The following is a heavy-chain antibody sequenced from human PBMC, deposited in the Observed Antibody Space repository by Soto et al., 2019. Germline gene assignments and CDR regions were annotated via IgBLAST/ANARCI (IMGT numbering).Heavy chain of an antibody. CDR1: GYTFSGNA. J-gene: IGHJ6*02. CDR3: ARGIAAAAARGMDV. Sequence: ASVKVSCKASGYTFSGNAMHWVRQAPGQRLEWMGWINANSGSTKYAQKFQGRVTMTRDTSISTAYMELSRLRSDDTAVYYCARGIAAAAARGMDVWGQGTTVTVSS. CDR2: INANSGST. D-gene: IGHD6-13*01. V-gene: IGHV1-2*02.